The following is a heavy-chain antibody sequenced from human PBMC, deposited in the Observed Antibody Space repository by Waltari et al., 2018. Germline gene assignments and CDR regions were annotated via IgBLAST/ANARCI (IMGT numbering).Heavy chain of an antibody. CDR2: IYPSGTT. Sequence: QVQLQESGPGLVKPSETLSLTCAVSGYSISSGRYWGWIRQPPGKGLEWIGSIYPSGTTYYNPSLKSRVTISVDTSKNQFSLKLSSVTAADTAMYYCASNPGDRGTFDIWGQGTMVTVSS. J-gene: IGHJ3*02. D-gene: IGHD7-27*01. CDR1: GYSISSGRY. CDR3: ASNPGDRGTFDI. V-gene: IGHV4-38-2*01.